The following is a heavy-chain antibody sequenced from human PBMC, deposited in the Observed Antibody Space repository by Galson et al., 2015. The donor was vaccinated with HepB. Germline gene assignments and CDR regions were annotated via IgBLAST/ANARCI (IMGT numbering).Heavy chain of an antibody. Sequence: SVKVSCKASGGTFSRYAISWVRQAPGQGLEWMGGIIPIFGTAKYAQKFRDRVTITADESTSTAFMELSSLRSEDTAVYYCARDRAYYYDSSGYYFFHSRGHYWGQGTLVTVSS. CDR3: ARDRAYYYDSSGYYFFHSRGHY. V-gene: IGHV1-69*13. D-gene: IGHD3-22*01. J-gene: IGHJ4*02. CDR1: GGTFSRYA. CDR2: IIPIFGTA.